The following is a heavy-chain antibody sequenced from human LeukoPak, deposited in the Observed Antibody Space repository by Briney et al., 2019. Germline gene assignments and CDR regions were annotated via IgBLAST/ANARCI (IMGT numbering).Heavy chain of an antibody. CDR3: ARQGAAAAQTYYYYYYMDV. Sequence: GESLKISCKGSGYSFTSYWIGWVRQMPGKGLEWMGIIYPGDSDTRYSPSFQGQVTISADKSISTAYLQWSSLKASDTAMYYCARQGAAAAQTYYYYYYMDVWGKGTTVTVSS. J-gene: IGHJ6*03. V-gene: IGHV5-51*01. D-gene: IGHD6-13*01. CDR2: IYPGDSDT. CDR1: GYSFTSYW.